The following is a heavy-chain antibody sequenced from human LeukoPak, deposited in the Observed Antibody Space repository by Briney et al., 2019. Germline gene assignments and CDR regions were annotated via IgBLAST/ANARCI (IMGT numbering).Heavy chain of an antibody. CDR2: MNPNSGNT. CDR3: AKDGMATISYYFDY. D-gene: IGHD5-24*01. CDR1: GYTFTSYD. Sequence: GASVKVSCKASGYTFTSYDINWVRQATGQGLEWMGWMNPNSGNTGYAQKFQGRVTMTRNTSISTAYMELSSLRSEDTAVYYCAKDGMATISYYFDYWGQGTLVTVSS. V-gene: IGHV1-8*01. J-gene: IGHJ4*02.